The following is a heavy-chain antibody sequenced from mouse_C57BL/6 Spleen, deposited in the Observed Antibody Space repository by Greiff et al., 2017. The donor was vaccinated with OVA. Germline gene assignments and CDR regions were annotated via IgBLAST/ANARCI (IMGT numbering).Heavy chain of an antibody. CDR2: INPGSGGT. CDR1: GYAFTNYL. Sequence: QVQLQQSGAELVRPGTSVKVSCKASGYAFTNYLIEWVKQRPGQGLEWIGVINPGSGGTNYNEKFKGKATLTADKSSSTAYMQLSSLTSEDSAVYFCARSGDDGPWFAYWGQGTLVTVSA. V-gene: IGHV1-54*01. CDR3: ARSGDDGPWFAY. J-gene: IGHJ3*01. D-gene: IGHD2-3*01.